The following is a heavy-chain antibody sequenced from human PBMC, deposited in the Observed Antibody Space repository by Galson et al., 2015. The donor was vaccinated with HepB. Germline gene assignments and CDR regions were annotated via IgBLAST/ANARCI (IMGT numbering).Heavy chain of an antibody. V-gene: IGHV3-9*01. D-gene: IGHD3-16*01. CDR1: GFTFDDYA. CDR3: AKDIRGSQNWYFDL. Sequence: SLRLSCAASGFTFDDYAMHWVRQAPGKGLEWVSGISWNSGSIGYADSVKGRFTISRDNAKNSLYPQMNSLRAEDTALYYCAKDIRGSQNWYFDLWGRGTLVTVSS. CDR2: ISWNSGSI. J-gene: IGHJ2*01.